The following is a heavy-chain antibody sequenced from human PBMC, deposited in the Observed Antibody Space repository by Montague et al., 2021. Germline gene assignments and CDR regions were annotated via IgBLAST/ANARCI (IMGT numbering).Heavy chain of an antibody. CDR2: IFWDDDK. CDR1: GFSLATSGVG. Sequence: PALVKPTQTLTLTCTFSGFSLATSGVGVAWLRQPPGKALEWLAPIFWDDDKRYSSSLKSRLTITKDTTKNQVVLTLTNMDPVDTATYFCAPKIAAHKAHDGFSVWGQGTVVTVSA. D-gene: IGHD6-13*01. V-gene: IGHV2-5*02. J-gene: IGHJ3*01. CDR3: APKIAAHKAHDGFSV.